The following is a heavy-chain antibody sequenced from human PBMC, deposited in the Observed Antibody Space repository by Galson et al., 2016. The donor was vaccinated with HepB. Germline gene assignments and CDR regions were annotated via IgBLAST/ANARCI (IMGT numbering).Heavy chain of an antibody. CDR2: IYYSGST. J-gene: IGHJ4*02. CDR1: GDSITSNNW. Sequence: SETLSLTCAVSGDSITSNNWWSWVRQPPGKGLEWIGEIYYSGSTNYNPSLKSRVTISVDKSKNQFSLRLSSLTAADTAVYYCTGGLAGDLAYWGQGTLVTVSS. V-gene: IGHV4-4*02. CDR3: TGGLAGDLAY. D-gene: IGHD4-17*01.